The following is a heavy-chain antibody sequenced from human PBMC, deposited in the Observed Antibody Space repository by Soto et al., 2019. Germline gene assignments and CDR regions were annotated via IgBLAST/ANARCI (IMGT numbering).Heavy chain of an antibody. CDR2: SNHRGST. V-gene: IGHV4-34*01. D-gene: IGHD1-1*01. CDR3: ARIEYNWKQRLYGGFYS. J-gene: IGHJ4*02. CDR1: GGSFSGYY. Sequence: SETLSLTCAVYGGSFSGYYWTWIRQPPGKGLEWIGESNHRGSTNYNPSLKSRVTISVDRSKNQFSLSLSSVTAADTAVYYCARIEYNWKQRLYGGFYSWGRGTLVTVSS.